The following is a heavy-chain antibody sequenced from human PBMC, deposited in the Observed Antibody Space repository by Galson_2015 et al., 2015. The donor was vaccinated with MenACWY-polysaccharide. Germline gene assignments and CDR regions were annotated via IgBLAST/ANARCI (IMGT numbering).Heavy chain of an antibody. D-gene: IGHD2-2*01. CDR3: AREATREVVPAAYAMHYYYGMDV. CDR1: GFTFSSYG. Sequence: SLRLSCAASGFTFSSYGMHWVRQAPGKGLEWVAVIWYDGSNKYYADSVKGRFTISRDNSKNTLYLQMNSLRAEDTAVYYCAREATREVVPAAYAMHYYYGMDVWGQGTTVTVSS. CDR2: IWYDGSNK. J-gene: IGHJ6*02. V-gene: IGHV3-33*01.